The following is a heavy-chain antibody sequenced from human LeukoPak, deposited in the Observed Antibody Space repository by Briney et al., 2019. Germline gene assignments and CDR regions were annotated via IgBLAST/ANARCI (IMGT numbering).Heavy chain of an antibody. CDR1: GGSISSSSYY. D-gene: IGHD1-1*01. J-gene: IGHJ4*02. CDR3: ARDVPLEQLERPLFDY. Sequence: SETLSLTCTVSGGSISSSSYYWGWIRQPPGKGLEWIGSIYYSGSTYYNPSLKSRVTISVDTSKNQFSLKLSSVTAADTAVYYCARDVPLEQLERPLFDYWGQGTLVTVSS. V-gene: IGHV4-39*07. CDR2: IYYSGST.